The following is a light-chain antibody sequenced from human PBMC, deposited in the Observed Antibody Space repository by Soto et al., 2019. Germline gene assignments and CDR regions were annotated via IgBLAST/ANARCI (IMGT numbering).Light chain of an antibody. J-gene: IGKJ4*01. V-gene: IGKV3D-15*01. CDR3: QQYNNWPLT. Sequence: EIVMTQSPATLSVSPEERATLSCWASQSVSTNLAWYHQKPGQAPRLLIYGASARATGIPARFSGSGSGTEFSLTISSLQSEDFAIYYCQQYNNWPLTFGGGTRVDVK. CDR2: GAS. CDR1: QSVSTN.